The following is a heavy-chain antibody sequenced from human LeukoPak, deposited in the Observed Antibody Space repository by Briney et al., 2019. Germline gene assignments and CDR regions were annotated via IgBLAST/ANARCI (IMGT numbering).Heavy chain of an antibody. CDR1: GGSVSSSSYY. V-gene: IGHV4-61*01. D-gene: IGHD3-22*01. Sequence: SETLSLTCTVSGGSVSSSSYYWSWIRQPPGKGLGWIGYISYSGNTNYNPSLKSRVTISVDTSKNQFSLKLRSVTAADTAVYYCARDALPHYYDSSGYGYWGQGTLVTVSS. CDR2: ISYSGNT. CDR3: ARDALPHYYDSSGYGY. J-gene: IGHJ4*02.